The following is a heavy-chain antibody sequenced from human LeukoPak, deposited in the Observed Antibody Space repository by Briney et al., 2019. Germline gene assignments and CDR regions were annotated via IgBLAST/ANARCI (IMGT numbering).Heavy chain of an antibody. Sequence: GGSLRLFCAASGFTFSTYGMNWVRQAPGKGLEWVSSVSGATGNSYYVGSVKGRFTISRDDSKNTLYLQMNSLRVEDTAMYHCARIGLGVSFGSGFDYWGQGTLVTVTS. D-gene: IGHD3-10*01. V-gene: IGHV3-23*01. J-gene: IGHJ4*02. CDR1: GFTFSTYG. CDR2: VSGATGNS. CDR3: ARIGLGVSFGSGFDY.